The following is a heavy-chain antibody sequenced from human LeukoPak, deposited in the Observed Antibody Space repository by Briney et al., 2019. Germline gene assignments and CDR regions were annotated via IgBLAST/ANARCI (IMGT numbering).Heavy chain of an antibody. Sequence: GGSLRLSCAASGLTFSSHWMHWVRQAPGKGLVWVSRITNDGSSTTYADSVKGRFTISRDNSKNTLYLQMNSLRAEDTAVYYCAKDNLFYDSSGYYLPDYYFDYWGQGTLVTVSS. D-gene: IGHD3-22*01. CDR3: AKDNLFYDSSGYYLPDYYFDY. CDR1: GLTFSSHW. J-gene: IGHJ4*02. V-gene: IGHV3-74*01. CDR2: ITNDGSST.